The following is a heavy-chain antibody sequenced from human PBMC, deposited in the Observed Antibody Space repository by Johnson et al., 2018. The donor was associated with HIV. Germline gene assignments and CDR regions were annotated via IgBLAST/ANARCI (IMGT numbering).Heavy chain of an antibody. CDR3: ARDSLMGYSSGWSDAFDI. J-gene: IGHJ3*02. V-gene: IGHV3-20*04. D-gene: IGHD6-19*01. Sequence: VQRVESGGRVVRPGGSLRLSCAASGFTFEDYGMSWVREAPGKGLEWVSGINWNGGSTGYADSVTGRLTIPSDNAKNYLYLQMNSLRAQDTALYYCARDSLMGYSSGWSDAFDIWGQGTMVTVSS. CDR2: INWNGGST. CDR1: GFTFEDYG.